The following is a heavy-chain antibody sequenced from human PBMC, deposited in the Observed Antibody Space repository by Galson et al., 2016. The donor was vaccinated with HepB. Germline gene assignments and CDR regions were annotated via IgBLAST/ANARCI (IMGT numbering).Heavy chain of an antibody. D-gene: IGHD3-16*01. V-gene: IGHV3-30*14. J-gene: IGHJ6*02. CDR1: GFTFSSYA. Sequence: SLRLSCAASGFTFSSYAMDWVRQAPGRGLEWVAYISHDESVKHYAVSVRGRCTISRDHSKNTLYLQMTSLRPEDSAVYFCARNDDQGVGGNPGMDVWGQGTTVTVSS. CDR3: ARNDDQGVGGNPGMDV. CDR2: ISHDESVK.